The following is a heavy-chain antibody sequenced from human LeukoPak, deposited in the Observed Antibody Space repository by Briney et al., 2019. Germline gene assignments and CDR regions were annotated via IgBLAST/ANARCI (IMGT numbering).Heavy chain of an antibody. CDR3: ARGRRAARFVWAFWFDP. CDR1: GYTYTSYD. CDR2: MNPNSGNT. J-gene: IGHJ5*02. V-gene: IGHV1-8*01. Sequence: ASVKVSCKASGYTYTSYDINWVRQATGQGLGWMGWMNPNSGNTGYAQKFQGRVTMTRNTSISTAYMELSSLRSEDTAVYYCARGRRAARFVWAFWFDPWGQGTLVTVSS. D-gene: IGHD6-6*01.